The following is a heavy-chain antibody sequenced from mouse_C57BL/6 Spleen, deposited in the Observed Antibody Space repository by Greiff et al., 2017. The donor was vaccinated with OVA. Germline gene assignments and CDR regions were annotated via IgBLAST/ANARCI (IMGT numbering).Heavy chain of an antibody. Sequence: QVQLQQPGAELVRPGTSVKLSCKASGYTFTSYWMHWVKQRPGQGLEWIGVIDPSDSYTNYNQKFKGKATLTVDTSSSTAYMQLSSLTSEDSAVYYCARGGNSGGYFDYWGQGTTLTVSS. CDR1: GYTFTSYW. CDR2: IDPSDSYT. V-gene: IGHV1-59*01. D-gene: IGHD2-1*01. J-gene: IGHJ2*01. CDR3: ARGGNSGGYFDY.